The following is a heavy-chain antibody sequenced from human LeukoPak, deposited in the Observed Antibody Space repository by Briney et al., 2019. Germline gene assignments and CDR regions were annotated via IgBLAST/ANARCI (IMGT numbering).Heavy chain of an antibody. J-gene: IGHJ4*02. V-gene: IGHV3-43*01. CDR2: VAWDGGGT. CDR1: GFNFDDYT. CDR3: VRGHGYNLEDYFDN. Sequence: PGGSLRLSCAASGFNFDDYTMHWVRHAPGKGLEWVSLVAWDGGGTFFADSVKGRFTVSGDNSKNSLSLYMNSLTTEDTALYYCVRGHGYNLEDYFDNWGQGTLVTVSS. D-gene: IGHD5-24*01.